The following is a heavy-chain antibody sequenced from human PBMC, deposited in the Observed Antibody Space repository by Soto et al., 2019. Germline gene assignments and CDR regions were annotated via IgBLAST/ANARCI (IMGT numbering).Heavy chain of an antibody. J-gene: IGHJ4*02. CDR1: GGTFSSYT. CDR2: IIPILGIA. CDR3: ARGSAVAGDY. Sequence: QVQLVQSGAEVKKPGSSVKVSCKASGGTFSSYTISWVRQAPGQGLERMGRIIPILGIANYAQKFQGRVTITADKPTSTAYMELSSLRSEDTAVYYCARGSAVAGDYWGQGTLVTVSS. D-gene: IGHD6-19*01. V-gene: IGHV1-69*02.